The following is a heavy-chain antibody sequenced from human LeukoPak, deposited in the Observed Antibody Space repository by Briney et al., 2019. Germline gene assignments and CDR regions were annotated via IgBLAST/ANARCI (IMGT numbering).Heavy chain of an antibody. D-gene: IGHD5-18*01. CDR1: GFTFSSYT. CDR2: VSDSSNT. J-gene: IGHJ4*02. V-gene: IGHV3-48*02. CDR3: ARDGLHTAHFDY. Sequence: GGSLRLSCAASGFTFSSYTMNWVRQAPGKGLEWVSTVSDSSNTHYSDSVKGRFTISRDNARNSLYLQMNSLRDEDTAVYYCARDGLHTAHFDYWGQGTLVTVSS.